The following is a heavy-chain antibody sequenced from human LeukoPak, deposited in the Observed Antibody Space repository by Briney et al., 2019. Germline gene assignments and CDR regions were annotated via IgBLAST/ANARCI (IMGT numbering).Heavy chain of an antibody. CDR2: IYPNSGDT. CDR1: GYTFTGYY. CDR3: ARGGGGYSYGLDY. D-gene: IGHD5-18*01. Sequence: ASVKVSCKASGYTFTGYYMHWVRQAPGQGLEWMGWIYPNSGDTYYAQKFQGRVTMARDTSISTAYMELSRLRSDDTAVFYCARGGGGYSYGLDYWGLGTLVTVSS. J-gene: IGHJ4*02. V-gene: IGHV1-2*02.